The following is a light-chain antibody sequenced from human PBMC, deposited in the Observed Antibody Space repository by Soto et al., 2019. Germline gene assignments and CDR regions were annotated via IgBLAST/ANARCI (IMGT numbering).Light chain of an antibody. CDR2: EVT. V-gene: IGLV2-14*01. J-gene: IGLJ3*02. Sequence: QSVLPQPASVSGSPGQSISISCTGTSSDVGGYNYVSWYQQHPGKAPKLIIYEVTNRPPGVSNRFSGSKSGNTASLTISGLQAEDEADYYCISYRSGTTLVFGGGTKVTVL. CDR3: ISYRSGTTLV. CDR1: SSDVGGYNY.